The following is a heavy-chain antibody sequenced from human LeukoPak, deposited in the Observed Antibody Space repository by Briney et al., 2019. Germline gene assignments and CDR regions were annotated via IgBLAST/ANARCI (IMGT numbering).Heavy chain of an antibody. CDR1: GFTFSSYS. CDR2: ISSSSSYI. Sequence: PGGSLRLSCAASGFTFSSYSMNWVRQAPGKGLEWVSSISSSSSYIYYADSVKGRFTISRDNSKNTLNLQMNSLRAEDTAVYYCARGGCCRDGYSYGNYWGQGTLVTVSS. CDR3: ARGGCCRDGYSYGNY. J-gene: IGHJ4*02. V-gene: IGHV3-21*01. D-gene: IGHD5-24*01.